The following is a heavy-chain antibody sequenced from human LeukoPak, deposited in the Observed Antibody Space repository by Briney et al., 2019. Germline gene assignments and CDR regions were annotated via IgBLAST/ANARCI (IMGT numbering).Heavy chain of an antibody. CDR2: IKQDGSEK. CDR1: GFTFSSYW. D-gene: IGHD1/OR15-1a*01. V-gene: IGHV3-7*03. Sequence: GGSLRLSCAASGFTFSSYWMSWVRQAPGKGLEWVPNIKQDGSEKYYVDSVKGRFTISRDNAKNSLYLQMNSLRAEDTAVYYCARRKGKGTTSWTSIDYWGQGPLVTVSS. J-gene: IGHJ4*02. CDR3: ARRKGKGTTSWTSIDY.